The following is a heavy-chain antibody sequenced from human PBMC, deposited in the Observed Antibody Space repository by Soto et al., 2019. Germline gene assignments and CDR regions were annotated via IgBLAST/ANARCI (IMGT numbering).Heavy chain of an antibody. CDR3: SRYSSSSGHQSRYGSDV. CDR1: GGSISSYY. J-gene: IGHJ6*02. D-gene: IGHD6-6*01. CDR2: IYTSGST. Sequence: SEALSLTCTVSGGSISSYYWSWIRQPAGKGLEWIGRIYTSGSTNYNPSLNSRVTMSADTSKNQSSLKLRSVTAADADVYYVSRYSSSSGHQSRYGSDVWGQGTTVTVSS. V-gene: IGHV4-4*07.